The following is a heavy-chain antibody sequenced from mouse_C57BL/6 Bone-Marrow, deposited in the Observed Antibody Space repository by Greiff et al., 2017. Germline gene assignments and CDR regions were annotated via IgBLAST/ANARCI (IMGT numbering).Heavy chain of an antibody. V-gene: IGHV1-42*01. J-gene: IGHJ2*01. CDR2: INPSTGGT. D-gene: IGHD6-1*01. CDR1: GYSFTGYY. CDR3: ARRGSRDY. Sequence: EVKLQQSGPELVKPGASVKISCKASGYSFTGYYMNWVKQSPEKSLEWIGEINPSTGGTTYNQKFKAKATLTVDKSSSTAYMQLKSLTSEDSAVYYCARRGSRDYWGQGTTLTVSS.